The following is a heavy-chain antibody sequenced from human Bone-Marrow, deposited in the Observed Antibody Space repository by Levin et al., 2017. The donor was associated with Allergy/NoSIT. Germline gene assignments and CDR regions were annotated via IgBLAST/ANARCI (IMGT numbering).Heavy chain of an antibody. V-gene: IGHV5-10-1*01. CDR2: IDPSDSYS. J-gene: IGHJ6*02. CDR3: ARQGSDKIFGMDV. CDR1: GYNFGSYW. Sequence: GESLKISCTGSGYNFGSYWINWVRQVPGKGLEWMGKIDPSDSYSTYSPSFQGHVTISADRSSSTAYLQWNSLTASDTAICYCARQGSDKIFGMDVWGQGTTVTVSS. D-gene: IGHD3-10*01.